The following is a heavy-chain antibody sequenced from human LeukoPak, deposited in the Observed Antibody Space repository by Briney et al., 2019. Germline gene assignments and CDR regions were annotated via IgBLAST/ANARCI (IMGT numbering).Heavy chain of an antibody. V-gene: IGHV3-21*01. J-gene: IGHJ4*02. CDR3: AREQVVVTVVDY. D-gene: IGHD2-21*02. CDR1: GFTFNSYS. Sequence: GGSLRLSCAASGFTFNSYSINWVRQAPGKGLEWVSSISSSSSYIYYADSVKGRFTISRDNAKNSVYLQMNSLRAEDTAVYYCAREQVVVTVVDYWGQGTLVTVSS. CDR2: ISSSSSYI.